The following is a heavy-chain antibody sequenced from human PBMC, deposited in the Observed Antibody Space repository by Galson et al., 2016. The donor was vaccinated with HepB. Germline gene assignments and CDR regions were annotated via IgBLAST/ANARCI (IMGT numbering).Heavy chain of an antibody. Sequence: SLRLSCAASGFTFSTYTLNWVRQAPGKGLEWVSAISDSGAGTYYADSVKGRFTISRDNSENTLYLQMNSLRAEDTAVYYCARDPSYYSGMDVWGQGTLVTVSS. V-gene: IGHV3-23*01. CDR1: GFTFSTYT. CDR2: ISDSGAGT. CDR3: ARDPSYYSGMDV. J-gene: IGHJ6*02.